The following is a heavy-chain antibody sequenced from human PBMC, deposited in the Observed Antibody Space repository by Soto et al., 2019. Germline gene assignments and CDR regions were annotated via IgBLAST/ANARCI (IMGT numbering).Heavy chain of an antibody. CDR2: INHSGST. J-gene: IGHJ4*02. Sequence: SETLSLTCAVYGGSFSGYYWSWIRQPPGKGLEWIGEINHSGSTNYNPSLKSRVTISVDTSKNQFSLKLSSVTAADTAVYYCARGPLGDYWGQGTLVTVSS. V-gene: IGHV4-34*01. CDR3: ARGPLGDY. CDR1: GGSFSGYY.